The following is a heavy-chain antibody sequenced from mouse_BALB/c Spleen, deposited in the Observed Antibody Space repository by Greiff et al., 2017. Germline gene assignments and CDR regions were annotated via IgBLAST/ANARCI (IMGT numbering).Heavy chain of an antibody. D-gene: IGHD1-1*01. Sequence: EVNLVESGGGLVKPGGSLKLSCAASGFTFSSYYMSWVRQTPEKRLELVAAINSNGGSTYYPDTVKGRFTISRDNAKNTLYLQMSSLKSEDTALCYCARHNYYGGSFYFDYWGQGTTLTVSS. CDR3: ARHNYYGGSFYFDY. CDR1: GFTFSSYY. J-gene: IGHJ2*01. CDR2: INSNGGST. V-gene: IGHV5-6-2*01.